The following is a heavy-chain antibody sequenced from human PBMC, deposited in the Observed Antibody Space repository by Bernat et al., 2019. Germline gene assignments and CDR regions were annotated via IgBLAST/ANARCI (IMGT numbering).Heavy chain of an antibody. J-gene: IGHJ6*01. CDR2: IIQDGSER. D-gene: IGHD2-21*01. CDR1: GFTFGSYW. Sequence: EVQLVESGGGLVQPGGSLRLSCAASGFTFGSYWMSWVRQAPGKGLEWVANIIQDGSERYYVDSVKGRFTISRDNAKNSLYLQMNSLRAEDTALYYCARDGGRAIGQHYYYAMDVWGQGTTVTVSS. V-gene: IGHV3-7*03. CDR3: ARDGGRAIGQHYYYAMDV.